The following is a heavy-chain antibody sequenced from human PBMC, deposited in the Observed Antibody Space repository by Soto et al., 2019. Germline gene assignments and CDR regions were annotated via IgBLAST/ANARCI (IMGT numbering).Heavy chain of an antibody. D-gene: IGHD4-17*01. Sequence: SETLSLTXAVSGSSISSGYYWGWIRQPPGKGLEWIGSIFHSVITKYNPSLKSRVTISADTSKNQFSLKLRSVTAADTAIYYCARDDYAQSLEGFDVWGQGKMVTVSS. J-gene: IGHJ3*01. CDR2: IFHSVIT. V-gene: IGHV4-38-2*02. CDR3: ARDDYAQSLEGFDV. CDR1: GSSISSGYY.